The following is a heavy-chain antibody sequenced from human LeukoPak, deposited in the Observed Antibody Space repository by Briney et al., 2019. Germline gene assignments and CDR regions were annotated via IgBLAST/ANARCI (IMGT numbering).Heavy chain of an antibody. CDR3: AREGAARTYYDFWSGYYNWFDP. CDR1: GFTFSSYA. V-gene: IGHV3-30*01. Sequence: PGGSLRLSCAASGFTFSSYAMHWVRQAPGKGLEWVAVISYDGSNKYYADSVKGRFTISRDNSKNTLYLQMNSLRAEDTAVYYCAREGAARTYYDFWSGYYNWFDPWGQGTLVTVSS. CDR2: ISYDGSNK. J-gene: IGHJ5*02. D-gene: IGHD3-3*01.